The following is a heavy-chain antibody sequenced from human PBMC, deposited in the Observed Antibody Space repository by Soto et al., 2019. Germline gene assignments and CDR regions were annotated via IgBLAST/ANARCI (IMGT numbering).Heavy chain of an antibody. D-gene: IGHD3-10*01. V-gene: IGHV1-8*01. J-gene: IGHJ4*02. CDR2: MNPNSGNT. Sequence: ASVKVSCKASGYTFTSYDINWVRQATGQGLEWMGWMNPNSGNTGYAQKFQGRVTMTRNTSISTAYMELSSLRSEDTAVYYCARGLRLVRGVIIKAYYFEYWSQGTLVTVSS. CDR1: GYTFTSYD. CDR3: ARGLRLVRGVIIKAYYFEY.